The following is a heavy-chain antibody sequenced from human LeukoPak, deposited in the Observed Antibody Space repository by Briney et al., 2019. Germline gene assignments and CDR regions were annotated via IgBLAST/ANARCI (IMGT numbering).Heavy chain of an antibody. Sequence: QAGGSLRLSCAASGFTFSSYAMSWVRQAPGKGLEWVSAISGSGGSTYYADSVKGRFTISRDNSKNTLYLQMNSLRAEDTAVYYCARDMGRNYYDSSGYYDYWGQGTLVTVSS. V-gene: IGHV3-23*01. CDR1: GFTFSSYA. CDR3: ARDMGRNYYDSSGYYDY. J-gene: IGHJ4*02. CDR2: ISGSGGST. D-gene: IGHD3-22*01.